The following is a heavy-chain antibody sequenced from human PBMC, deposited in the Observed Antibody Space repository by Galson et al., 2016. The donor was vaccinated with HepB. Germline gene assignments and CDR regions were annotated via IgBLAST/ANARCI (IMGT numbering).Heavy chain of an antibody. Sequence: SETLSLTCTVSGGSMMNSGSHYYWNWIRQSPGKGLEWIGNIYHNGKTNSNPSLGSRVTMSLATPENRLSLKLASVPATDTAVYSWVGDSVPGPAPPYLDDGGHGTLVIVSA. CDR1: GGSMMNSGSHYY. V-gene: IGHV4-39*02. D-gene: IGHD3-16*01. J-gene: IGHJ4*01. CDR2: IYHNGKT. CDR3: VGDSVPGPAPPYLDD.